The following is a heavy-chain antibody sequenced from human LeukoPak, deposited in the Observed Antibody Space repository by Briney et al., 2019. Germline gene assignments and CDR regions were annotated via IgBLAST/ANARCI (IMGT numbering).Heavy chain of an antibody. CDR1: GFTFSSYS. Sequence: PGGSLRLSCAASGFTFSSYSMSWVRQAPGKGLEWVSSISSSSSYIYYADSVTGRFTISRDKAKNSLYLQMNSLRAEDTAIYYCAREGMVATFDYWGQGTLVTVSS. CDR3: AREGMVATFDY. CDR2: ISSSSSYI. D-gene: IGHD5-12*01. V-gene: IGHV3-21*01. J-gene: IGHJ4*02.